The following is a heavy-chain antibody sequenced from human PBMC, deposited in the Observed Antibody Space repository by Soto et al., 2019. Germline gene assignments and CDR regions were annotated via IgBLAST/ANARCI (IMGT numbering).Heavy chain of an antibody. CDR3: ARVLIAAAPPLNYFDH. CDR1: GGTFSSYA. J-gene: IGHJ4*02. D-gene: IGHD6-13*01. Sequence: QVQLVQSGAEVKKPGSSVKVSCKASGGTFSSYAISWVRQAPGQGLEWMGGIIPIFGTANYAQKFQGRVTITADESTSTAYMELSSLRSEDTAVYYCARVLIAAAPPLNYFDHWGQGTLVTVSS. CDR2: IIPIFGTA. V-gene: IGHV1-69*01.